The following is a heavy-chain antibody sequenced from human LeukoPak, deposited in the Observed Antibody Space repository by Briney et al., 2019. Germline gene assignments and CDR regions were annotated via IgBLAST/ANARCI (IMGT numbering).Heavy chain of an antibody. V-gene: IGHV3-21*01. CDR3: ARVDPGSYLMFYYVDF. Sequence: GGSLRLSCAASGFTFSNHNMSWVRQAPGKGLEWVSSISTSSSYIYYADSVKGRFTISRDNAKNSLYLQMNSLRAEDTAVYYCARVDPGSYLMFYYVDFWGQGTLVTVSS. J-gene: IGHJ4*02. D-gene: IGHD3-10*01. CDR1: GFTFSNHN. CDR2: ISTSSSYI.